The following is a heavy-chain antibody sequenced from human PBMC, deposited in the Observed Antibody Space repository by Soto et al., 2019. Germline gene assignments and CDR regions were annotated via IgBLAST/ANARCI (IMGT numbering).Heavy chain of an antibody. Sequence: QVQLQQWGAGLLKPSETLSLTCAVYGGSFSGYYWSWIRQPPGKGLEWIGEINHSGSTNYNPPLKSRVTISVDTSKNQFSLKLSSVTAADTAVYYCARGIRYFDWLKAFDIWGQGTMVTVSS. CDR2: INHSGST. V-gene: IGHV4-34*01. CDR1: GGSFSGYY. CDR3: ARGIRYFDWLKAFDI. D-gene: IGHD3-9*01. J-gene: IGHJ3*02.